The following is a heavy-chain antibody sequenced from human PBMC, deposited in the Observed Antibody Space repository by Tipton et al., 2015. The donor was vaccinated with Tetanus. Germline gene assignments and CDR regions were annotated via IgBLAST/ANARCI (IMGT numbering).Heavy chain of an antibody. Sequence: SGFNFSVYGMHWVRQAPGKGLEWVAVVWYGGSHTYYADAVKGRFTVSRDNSKDTVFLQMNSLRAEDTAVYHCARGEYYGILTGPYRNHYNGLDVWGQGTTVTVSS. V-gene: IGHV3-33*01. D-gene: IGHD3-9*01. J-gene: IGHJ6*02. CDR3: ARGEYYGILTGPYRNHYNGLDV. CDR2: VWYGGSHT. CDR1: GFNFSVYG.